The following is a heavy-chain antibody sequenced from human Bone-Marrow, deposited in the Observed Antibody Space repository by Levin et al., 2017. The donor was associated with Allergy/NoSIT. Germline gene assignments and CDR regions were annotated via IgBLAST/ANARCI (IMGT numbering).Heavy chain of an antibody. J-gene: IGHJ4*02. CDR2: IYSSGST. D-gene: IGHD1-26*01. V-gene: IGHV4-4*07. CDR1: GGSINNYY. CDR3: ARDGTFSGSYGTDY. Sequence: TLSLTCTVSGGSINNYYWSWIRQSAGKGLEWIGRIYSSGSTNYNPSLKSRVTLSVDTANKQFSLRLRSVTAADTAIYYCARDGTFSGSYGTDYWGQGTLVTVSS.